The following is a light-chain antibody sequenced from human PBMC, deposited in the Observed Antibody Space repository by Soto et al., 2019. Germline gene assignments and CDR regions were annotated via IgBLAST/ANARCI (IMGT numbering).Light chain of an antibody. Sequence: EIVLTQSPGTLSLSPGESATLSCRASQSVRSNLAWYQQRPGQAPRLLIYDASTRATDIPARFSGSGSGTDFTLNITRLQSEDFAVYYCQHYNNWPAFGLGTKVDIX. J-gene: IGKJ1*01. V-gene: IGKV3-15*01. CDR1: QSVRSN. CDR3: QHYNNWPA. CDR2: DAS.